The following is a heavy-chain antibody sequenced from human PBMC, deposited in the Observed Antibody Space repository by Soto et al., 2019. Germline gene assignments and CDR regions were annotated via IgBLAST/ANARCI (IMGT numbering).Heavy chain of an antibody. CDR2: ISYDGSNK. D-gene: IGHD2-2*01. J-gene: IGHJ4*02. V-gene: IGHV3-30*18. CDR3: AKVNCSSTSCYGDY. CDR1: GFTFSSYG. Sequence: QVQLVESGGGVVQPGRSLRLSCAASGFTFSSYGMHWVRQAPGKGLEWVAVISYDGSNKYYADSVKGRFTISRENSKNTLYLQMNSLRAEDTAVYYCAKVNCSSTSCYGDYWGQGTLVTVSS.